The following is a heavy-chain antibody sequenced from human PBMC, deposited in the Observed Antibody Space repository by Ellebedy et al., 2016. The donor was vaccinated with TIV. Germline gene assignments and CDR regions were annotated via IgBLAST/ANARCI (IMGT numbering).Heavy chain of an antibody. CDR2: IIPILGIA. CDR3: ARESQQTYYDFWSGYWPFDY. V-gene: IGHV1-69*04. Sequence: ASVKVSCKASGYTFTSYGISWVRQAPGQGLEWMGRIIPILGIANYAQKFQGRVTITADKSTSTAYMELRSLRSDDTAVYYCARESQQTYYDFWSGYWPFDYWGQGTLVTVSS. D-gene: IGHD3-3*01. J-gene: IGHJ4*02. CDR1: GYTFTSYG.